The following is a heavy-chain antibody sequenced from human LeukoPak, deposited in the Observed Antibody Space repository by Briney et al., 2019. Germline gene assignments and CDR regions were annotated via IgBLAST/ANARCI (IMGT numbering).Heavy chain of an antibody. Sequence: SETLSLTCTVSGGSISSYYWSWIRQPPGKGLEWIGYIYYSGSTNYNPSLKSRVTISVDTSKNQFSLKLNSVTAADTAVYYCARAVTTSYAFDIWGQGTMVTVSS. CDR2: IYYSGST. CDR3: ARAVTTSYAFDI. J-gene: IGHJ3*02. V-gene: IGHV4-59*01. D-gene: IGHD4-11*01. CDR1: GGSISSYY.